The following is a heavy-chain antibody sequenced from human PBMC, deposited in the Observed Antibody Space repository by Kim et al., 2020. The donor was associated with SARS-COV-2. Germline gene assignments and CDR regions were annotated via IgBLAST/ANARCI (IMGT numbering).Heavy chain of an antibody. CDR1: GYSFTSYW. V-gene: IGHV5-10-1*01. CDR3: ARHGSSGGVYYYGMDV. D-gene: IGHD6-6*01. Sequence: GGSLRLSCKGSGYSFTSYWISWVRQMPGKGLEWMGRIDPSDSYTNYSPSFQGHVTISADKSISTAYLQWSSLKASDTAMYYCARHGSSGGVYYYGMDVWGQGTTVTVSS. J-gene: IGHJ6*02. CDR2: IDPSDSYT.